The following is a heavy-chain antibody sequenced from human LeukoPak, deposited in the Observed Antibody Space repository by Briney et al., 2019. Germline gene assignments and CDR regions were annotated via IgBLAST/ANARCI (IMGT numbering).Heavy chain of an antibody. D-gene: IGHD5-12*01. J-gene: IGHJ4*02. V-gene: IGHV1-46*01. CDR3: ARANDWLPFDY. Sequence: ASVKVSCKASGYTFTSYYMHWVRQAPGQGLEWMGIINPSGGSTSYAQKFQGRVTMTRDMSTSTAYMELSSLRSEDTAVYYCARANDWLPFDYWGQGTLVTVSS. CDR1: GYTFTSYY. CDR2: INPSGGST.